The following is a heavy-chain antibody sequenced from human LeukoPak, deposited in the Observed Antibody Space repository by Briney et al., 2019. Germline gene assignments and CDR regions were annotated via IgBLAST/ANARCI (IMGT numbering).Heavy chain of an antibody. CDR2: IYYSGST. CDR1: GGSISSYY. V-gene: IGHV4-59*01. J-gene: IGHJ5*02. D-gene: IGHD2-2*01. CDR3: ARAVVPAAMRGNWFDP. Sequence: SSETLSLTCTVSGGSISSYYWSWIGQPPGKGLEWIGYIYYSGSTNYNTSLKSGVTISVDASKNQFSLKLSSVTAADTAVYYCARAVVPAAMRGNWFDPWGQGTLVTVSS.